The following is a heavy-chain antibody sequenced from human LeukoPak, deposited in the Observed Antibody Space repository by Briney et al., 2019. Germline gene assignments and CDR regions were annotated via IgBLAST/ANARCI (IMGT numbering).Heavy chain of an antibody. D-gene: IGHD6-19*01. CDR2: ISSSSSYI. Sequence: GGSLRLSCAASGFTSSSYSMNWVRQAPGKGLEWVSSISSSSSYIYYADSVKGRFTISRDNAKNSLYLQMNSLRAEDTAVYYCAREYIAVPPLDNNWFDPWGQGTLVTVSS. CDR3: AREYIAVPPLDNNWFDP. V-gene: IGHV3-21*01. CDR1: GFTSSSYS. J-gene: IGHJ5*02.